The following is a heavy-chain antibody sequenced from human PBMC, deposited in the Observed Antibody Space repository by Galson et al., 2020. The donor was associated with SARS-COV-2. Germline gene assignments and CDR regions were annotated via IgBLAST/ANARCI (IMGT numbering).Heavy chain of an antibody. CDR1: GFTFSSYV. CDR2: ISGRDGRT. J-gene: IGHJ4*02. CDR3: AKGVGDNIAVAGTAEY. Sequence: GESLKISCAASGFTFSSYVMTWVRKAPEKGLEWVSTISGRDGRTFYADSVDGRFTISRDNSKNTLYLQMNSLRAEDTAVCYCAKGVGDNIAVAGTAEYWGQGALVTVSS. V-gene: IGHV3-23*01. D-gene: IGHD6-19*01.